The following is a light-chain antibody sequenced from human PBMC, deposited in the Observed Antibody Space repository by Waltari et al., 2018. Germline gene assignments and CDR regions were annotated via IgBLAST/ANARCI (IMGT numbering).Light chain of an antibody. CDR1: SGHRSTL. CDR2: VNSDGSH. J-gene: IGLJ3*02. V-gene: IGLV4-69*01. CDR3: QTGGHGTWV. Sequence: QLVLTQSPSASASLGASVTLTCTLSSGHRSTLLAWHQQQPEKGPRDLMKVNSDGSHSKGDEIPDRFSGSSSGAERYLTISSLQSEDEADYYCQTGGHGTWVFGGGTKLTVL.